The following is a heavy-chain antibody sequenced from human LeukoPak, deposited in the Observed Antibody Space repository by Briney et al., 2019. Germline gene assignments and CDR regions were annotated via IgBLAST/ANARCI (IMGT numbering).Heavy chain of an antibody. D-gene: IGHD5-24*01. CDR3: VRHAEMATLEDAFDI. Sequence: GESLKISCKGSGYSFTSYWIGWVRQMPGKGLEWMGIIYPGDSDTRYSPSFQGQVTISANKSISTAYLQWSSLKASDTAMYYCVRHAEMATLEDAFDIWGQGTMVTVSS. V-gene: IGHV5-51*01. CDR2: IYPGDSDT. CDR1: GYSFTSYW. J-gene: IGHJ3*02.